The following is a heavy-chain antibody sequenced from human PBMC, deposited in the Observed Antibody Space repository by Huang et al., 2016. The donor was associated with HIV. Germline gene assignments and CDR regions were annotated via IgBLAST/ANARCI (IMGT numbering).Heavy chain of an antibody. D-gene: IGHD3-22*01. V-gene: IGHV1-18*04. CDR2: ISADNGDT. CDR3: ASPNPSGSHYWGLDY. Sequence: QVSLMQSGAEVKKPGASVKVSCKASGKTFANYGFRGVRQAPGQGLEWMGWISADNGDTNDAQKFEDRVTMTTDPSTSTAYLDLRSLRSDDTAIYFCASPNPSGSHYWGLDYWGQGTLVTVSS. CDR1: GKTFANYG. J-gene: IGHJ4*02.